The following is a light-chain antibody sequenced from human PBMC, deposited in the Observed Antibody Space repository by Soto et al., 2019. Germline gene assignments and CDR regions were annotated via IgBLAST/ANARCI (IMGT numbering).Light chain of an antibody. CDR2: AAS. V-gene: IGKV1-39*01. CDR3: QQSYSTPT. Sequence: DIQMTQSPSSLSASVGDRVTITCRASQSISSYLNWYQQKPGKAPKLMIYAASSLQSGVPSRFSGSGSRTDFTLTISSLQPEDFATYYCQQSYSTPTFGQGTKGQIK. J-gene: IGKJ1*01. CDR1: QSISSY.